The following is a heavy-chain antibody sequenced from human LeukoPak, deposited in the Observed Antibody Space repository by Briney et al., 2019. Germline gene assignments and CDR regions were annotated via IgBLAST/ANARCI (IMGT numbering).Heavy chain of an antibody. CDR1: GGSFSGYY. CDR2: IYYSGNR. J-gene: IGHJ5*02. V-gene: IGHV4-34*01. Sequence: PSETLSLTCAVYGGSFSGYYWSWIRQPPGKGLEWIGYIYYSGNRYYNPSLKSRVTISVDVSRNQFSLKVTSVTAADTAVYFCARGGKAAPFDPWGQGTLVTVSS. CDR3: ARGGKAAPFDP. D-gene: IGHD6-13*01.